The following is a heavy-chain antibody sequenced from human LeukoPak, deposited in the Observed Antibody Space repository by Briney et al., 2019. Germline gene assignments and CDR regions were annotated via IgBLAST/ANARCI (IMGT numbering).Heavy chain of an antibody. Sequence: GESLKISCQGSGYSFNNYWIAWVRQMPGKGLERMGIIYPGDSDTRNSPSFQGQVTISADKSTSTAYLQWNSLKASDTAIYYCARRVVSSSSHSFDYWGQGTLVTVSS. CDR3: ARRVVSSSSHSFDY. V-gene: IGHV5-51*01. CDR1: GYSFNNYW. CDR2: IYPGDSDT. D-gene: IGHD2-2*01. J-gene: IGHJ4*02.